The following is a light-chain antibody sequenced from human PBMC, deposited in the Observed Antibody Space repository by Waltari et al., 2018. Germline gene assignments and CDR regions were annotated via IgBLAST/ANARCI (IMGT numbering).Light chain of an antibody. Sequence: EIMMTQSPDTLSVSPGERATLSYRASRSVGSNLAWYQMKPGQAPRLLIFDTSTRATGIPGRFSGSGSGTDFTLTISSLQSEDFAIYYCQQYNEWFPWTFGQGTKVEVK. CDR1: RSVGSN. V-gene: IGKV3-15*01. J-gene: IGKJ1*01. CDR3: QQYNEWFPWT. CDR2: DTS.